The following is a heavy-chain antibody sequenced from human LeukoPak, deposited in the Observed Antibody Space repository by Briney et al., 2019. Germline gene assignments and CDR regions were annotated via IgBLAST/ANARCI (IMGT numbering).Heavy chain of an antibody. CDR2: ISSSSYI. J-gene: IGHJ3*02. D-gene: IGHD2-2*01. V-gene: IGHV3-21*01. Sequence: GGSLRLSCAASGFTFSSYSMNWVRQAPGKGLEWVSSISSSSYIYYADSVKGRFTISRDNAKNSLYLQMNSLRAEDTAVYYCARPVVPAAARRAFDIWGQGTMVTVSS. CDR3: ARPVVPAAARRAFDI. CDR1: GFTFSSYS.